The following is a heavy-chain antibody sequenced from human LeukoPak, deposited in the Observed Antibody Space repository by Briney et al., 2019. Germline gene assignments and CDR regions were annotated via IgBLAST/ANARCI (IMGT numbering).Heavy chain of an antibody. V-gene: IGHV1-18*01. D-gene: IGHD3-10*01. CDR2: ISAYNGNT. CDR3: ARVGHYYGSGSYYPGFDY. CDR1: GYTFTSYD. J-gene: IGHJ4*02. Sequence: ASVKVSCKASGYTFTSYDINWVRQAPGQGLEWMGWISAYNGNTNYAQKLQGRVTMTTDTSTSTAYMELRSLRSDDTAVYYCARVGHYYGSGSYYPGFDYWGQGTLVTVSS.